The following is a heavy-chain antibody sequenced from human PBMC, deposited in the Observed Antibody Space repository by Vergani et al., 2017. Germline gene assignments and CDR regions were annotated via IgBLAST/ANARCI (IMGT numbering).Heavy chain of an antibody. CDR1: GGSFGGYY. J-gene: IGHJ4*02. V-gene: IGHV4-34*01. CDR3: ARWVAFGGTMVRGAPYYFDY. D-gene: IGHD3-10*01. Sequence: QVQLQQWGAGLLKPSETLSLTCAVYGGSFGGYYWSWIRQPPGKGLEWVGEINHSGSTNYNPSLKSRVTISVDTSKNQFSLKLSSVTAAATAVYYCARWVAFGGTMVRGAPYYFDYWGQGTLVTVSS. CDR2: INHSGST.